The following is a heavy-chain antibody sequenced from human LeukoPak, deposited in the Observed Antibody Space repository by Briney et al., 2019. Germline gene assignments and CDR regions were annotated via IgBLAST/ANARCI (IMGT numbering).Heavy chain of an antibody. V-gene: IGHV1-18*01. D-gene: IGHD3-22*01. Sequence: ASVKVSCKASGYTFTSYGISWVRQAPGQGLEWMGWISGYNGNTNYAQKLQGRVTMTTDTSTSTAYMELRSLRSDDTAVYYCARDPQTYYYDSSGYYYGLSYFDYWGQGTLVTVSS. CDR1: GYTFTSYG. CDR2: ISGYNGNT. CDR3: ARDPQTYYYDSSGYYYGLSYFDY. J-gene: IGHJ4*02.